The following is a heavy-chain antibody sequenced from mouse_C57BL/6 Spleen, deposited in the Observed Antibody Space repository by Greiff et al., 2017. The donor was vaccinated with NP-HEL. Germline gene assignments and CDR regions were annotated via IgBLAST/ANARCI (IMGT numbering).Heavy chain of an antibody. Sequence: QVQLQQSGAELVRPGTSVKVSCKASGYAFTNYLIEWVKQRPGQGLEWIGVINPVSGGTHYIEKFKGKATLTADKSSSTAYMQLSSLTSEDSAVYFCARDSSGYDYFAYWGQGTTLTVSS. V-gene: IGHV1-54*01. J-gene: IGHJ2*01. D-gene: IGHD3-2*02. CDR1: GYAFTNYL. CDR3: ARDSSGYDYFAY. CDR2: INPVSGGT.